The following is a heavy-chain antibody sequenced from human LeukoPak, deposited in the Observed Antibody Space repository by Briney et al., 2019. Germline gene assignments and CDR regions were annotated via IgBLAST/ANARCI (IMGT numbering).Heavy chain of an antibody. CDR1: GFTVSNHY. V-gene: IGHV3-66*01. CDR2: IYSGGIT. D-gene: IGHD6-19*01. Sequence: PGGSLRLSCAASGFTVSNHYMTWVRQAPGKGLEWVSVIYSGGITYYADSVEGRFTISRDNSKNTLYLQMSSLRAEDTAVYYCARDSYNSGWYLGLDYWGQGTLVTVSS. CDR3: ARDSYNSGWYLGLDY. J-gene: IGHJ4*02.